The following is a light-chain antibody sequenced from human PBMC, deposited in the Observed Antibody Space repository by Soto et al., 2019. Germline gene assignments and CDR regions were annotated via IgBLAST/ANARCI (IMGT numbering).Light chain of an antibody. V-gene: IGKV1-12*01. CDR3: QQTSSFPLT. Sequence: DIQMTQSPSFVSASVGDRVTITCRASQGITSWLAWYQQKPGRAPKLLIHAASSLESGVTSRFSGSGSGTDFTLTISSLQPEDFATYYYQQTSSFPLTFGGGTKVEIK. J-gene: IGKJ4*01. CDR1: QGITSW. CDR2: AAS.